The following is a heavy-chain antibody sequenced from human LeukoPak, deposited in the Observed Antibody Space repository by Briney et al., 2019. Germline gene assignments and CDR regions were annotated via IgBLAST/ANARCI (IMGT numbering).Heavy chain of an antibody. J-gene: IGHJ6*02. CDR1: VFTFITYG. V-gene: IGHV3-30*03. CDR2: ISYDGKNK. D-gene: IGHD2-15*01. Sequence: GKSLRLSCAASVFTFITYGIHCVRQAPGKGLGWVAVISYDGKNKSYTDSVKGRVTISRDNSKNTLYLQMNSLRVEDTAVYYCARDGAEVNPGWHRKYYYHGMDVWGQGTTVTVSS. CDR3: ARDGAEVNPGWHRKYYYHGMDV.